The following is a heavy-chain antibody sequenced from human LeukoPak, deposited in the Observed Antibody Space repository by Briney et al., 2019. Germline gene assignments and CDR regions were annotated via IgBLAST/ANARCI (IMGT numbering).Heavy chain of an antibody. CDR3: ARRAGGYSHPYDY. D-gene: IGHD4-23*01. CDR2: ISSSSRYI. CDR1: GFTFSSYS. Sequence: GGSLRLSCAASGFTFSSYSMNWVRQAPGKGLEWVSFISSSSRYIYYADSVKGRFTISRDNAKKSLYLQMNSLRAEDTAVYYCARRAGGYSHPYDYWGQGILVTVSS. J-gene: IGHJ4*02. V-gene: IGHV3-21*04.